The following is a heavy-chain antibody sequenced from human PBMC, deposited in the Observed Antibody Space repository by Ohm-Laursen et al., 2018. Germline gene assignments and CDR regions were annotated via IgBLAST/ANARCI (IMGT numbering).Heavy chain of an antibody. CDR1: GYTFTSYY. CDR2: INPSGGST. V-gene: IGHV1-46*01. J-gene: IGHJ5*02. Sequence: SVKVSCKASGYTFTSYYMHWVRQAPGQRLEWMGIINPSGGSTSYAQKFQGRVTMTRDTSTSTVYMELSSLRSEDTAVYYCARDRGDYYDSSKFNWFDPWGQGTLVTVSS. CDR3: ARDRGDYYDSSKFNWFDP. D-gene: IGHD3-22*01.